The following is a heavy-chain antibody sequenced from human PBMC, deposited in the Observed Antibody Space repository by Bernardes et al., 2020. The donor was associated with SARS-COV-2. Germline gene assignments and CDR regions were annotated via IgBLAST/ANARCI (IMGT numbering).Heavy chain of an antibody. CDR1: GGSISSSSYY. V-gene: IGHV4-39*07. D-gene: IGHD3-3*01. CDR3: ARDDSYDFWSGLGQANEYYFDY. Sequence: SEPLSLTCTVSGGSISSSSYYWGWIRQPPGKGLEWIGSIYYSGSTYYNPSLKSRVTISVDTSKNQFSLKLSSVTAADTAVYYCARDDSYDFWSGLGQANEYYFDYWGQGTLVTVSS. J-gene: IGHJ4*02. CDR2: IYYSGST.